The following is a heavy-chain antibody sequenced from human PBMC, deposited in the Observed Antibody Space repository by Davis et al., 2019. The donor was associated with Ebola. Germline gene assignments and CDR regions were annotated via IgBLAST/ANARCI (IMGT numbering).Heavy chain of an antibody. J-gene: IGHJ2*01. CDR1: GYSIRSGYY. Sequence: SETLSLTCTVSGYSIRSGYYWGWIRQPPGKGLEWIGSLFQSVSTYYNPSLKSRVAISVDTSKNQFSLKLRSVTAADTAVYFCARLSGLFSSSSGALYFDLWGRGTLVSVSS. CDR3: ARLSGLFSSSSGALYFDL. D-gene: IGHD6-6*01. CDR2: LFQSVST. V-gene: IGHV4-38-2*02.